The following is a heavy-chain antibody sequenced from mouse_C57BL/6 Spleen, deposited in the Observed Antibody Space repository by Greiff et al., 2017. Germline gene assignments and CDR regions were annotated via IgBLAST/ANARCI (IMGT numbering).Heavy chain of an antibody. V-gene: IGHV1-76*01. Sequence: VQLQQSGAELVRPGASVKLSCKASGYTFTDYYINWVKQRPGQGLEWIARIYPGSGNTYYNEKFKGKATLTAEKSSSTAYMQLSSLTSEDSAVYFCARVPYGYDAETSSWYFDVWGTGTTVTVSS. CDR2: IYPGSGNT. J-gene: IGHJ1*03. CDR3: ARVPYGYDAETSSWYFDV. CDR1: GYTFTDYY. D-gene: IGHD2-2*01.